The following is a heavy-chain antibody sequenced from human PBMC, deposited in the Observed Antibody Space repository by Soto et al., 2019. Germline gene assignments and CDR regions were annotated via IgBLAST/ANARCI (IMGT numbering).Heavy chain of an antibody. CDR1: GVTFSSYA. CDR3: ARPRGGLLPYYYYGMDV. J-gene: IGHJ6*02. D-gene: IGHD2-15*01. CDR2: ISYDGSNK. Sequence: GGSLRLSCAASGVTFSSYAMHWVRQAPGKGLEWVAVISYDGSNKYYADSVKGRFTISRDNSKNTLYLQMNSLRAEDTAVYYCARPRGGLLPYYYYGMDVWGQGTTVTVSS. V-gene: IGHV3-30-3*01.